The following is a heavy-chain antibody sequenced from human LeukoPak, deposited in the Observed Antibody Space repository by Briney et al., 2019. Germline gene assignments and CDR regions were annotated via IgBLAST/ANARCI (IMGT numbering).Heavy chain of an antibody. V-gene: IGHV4-39*07. J-gene: IGHJ4*02. CDR3: ARGRDFDY. CDR2: IYYSGST. CDR1: GGSISSSSYY. Sequence: PSETLSLTCTVSGGSISSSSYYWGWIRQPPGKGLEWIGSIYYSGSTNYNPSLKSRVTISVDTSKNQFSLKLSSVTAADTAVYYCARGRDFDYWGQGTLVTVSS.